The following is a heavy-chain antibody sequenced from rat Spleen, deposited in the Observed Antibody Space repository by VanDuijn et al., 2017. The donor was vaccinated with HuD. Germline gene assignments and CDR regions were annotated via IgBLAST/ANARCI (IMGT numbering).Heavy chain of an antibody. Sequence: QVQLKESGPGLVQPSQTLSLTCTVSGFSLTSYNVHWVRQPTGKGLEWMGIIWTGGTTEYNSVLNSRLSISRDTSKSQVFLKMNSLQTEDTATYYCARDVANYYGGTYGVMAAWGQGASVTVSS. D-gene: IGHD1-12*02. CDR2: IWTGGTT. CDR3: ARDVANYYGGTYGVMAA. CDR1: GFSLTSYN. J-gene: IGHJ4*01. V-gene: IGHV2-30*01.